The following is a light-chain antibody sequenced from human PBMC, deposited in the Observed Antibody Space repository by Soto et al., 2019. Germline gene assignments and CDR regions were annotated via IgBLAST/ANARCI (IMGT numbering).Light chain of an antibody. Sequence: QSALTQPASVSGSPGQSITISCTGSSSDIGAYDYVSWYQQRPVKAPKLMIFDVTNRPSGVSDRFSGSKSGNTASLTISGLQIEDEADYYCSSYTSSSTPYVFGTGTKLTVL. V-gene: IGLV2-14*01. CDR3: SSYTSSSTPYV. CDR1: SSDIGAYDY. J-gene: IGLJ1*01. CDR2: DVT.